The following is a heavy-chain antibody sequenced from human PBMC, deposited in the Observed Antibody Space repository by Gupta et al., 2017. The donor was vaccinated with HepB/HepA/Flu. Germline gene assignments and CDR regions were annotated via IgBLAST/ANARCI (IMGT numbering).Heavy chain of an antibody. CDR1: GGSISSSSYY. V-gene: IGHV4-39*01. D-gene: IGHD6-6*01. J-gene: IGHJ5*02. CDR3: ARHSSSSRLPWFRRGGWFDP. Sequence: QLQLQESGPGLVKPSETLSLTCTVSGGSISSSSYYWGWIRQPPGKGLEWIGSIYYSGSTYYNPSLKSRVTISVDTSKNQFSLKLSSVTAADTAVYYCARHSSSSRLPWFRRGGWFDPWGQGTLVTVSS. CDR2: IYYSGST.